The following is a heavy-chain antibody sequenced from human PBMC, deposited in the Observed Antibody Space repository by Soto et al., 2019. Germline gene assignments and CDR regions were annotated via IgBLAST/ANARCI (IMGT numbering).Heavy chain of an antibody. V-gene: IGHV4-31*03. D-gene: IGHD2-2*01. CDR1: GASNIRDGYY. Sequence: TLSLTCPVSGASNIRDGYYWSWIRQHPGKGLEWIAYISYSGSSYSNPSLKSRVTISADTSKNQFSLRLTSVTAADTAVYFCARATPAGSADFWGQGTLVTVYS. CDR2: ISYSGSS. CDR3: ARATPAGSADF. J-gene: IGHJ4*02.